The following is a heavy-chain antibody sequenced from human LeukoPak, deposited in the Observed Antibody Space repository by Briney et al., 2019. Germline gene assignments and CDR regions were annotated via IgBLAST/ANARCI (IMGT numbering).Heavy chain of an antibody. Sequence: SCKASGYSFTSHYMHWVRQAPGKGLEWVAFIRYDGSNEYYGDSVRGRFTISRDNSDNTLYMQMNSLRVEDTAVYYCAKGLHSSSWNDAFDIWGQGTTVTVSS. CDR2: IRYDGSNE. J-gene: IGHJ3*02. D-gene: IGHD6-13*01. V-gene: IGHV3-30*02. CDR3: AKGLHSSSWNDAFDI. CDR1: GYSFTSHY.